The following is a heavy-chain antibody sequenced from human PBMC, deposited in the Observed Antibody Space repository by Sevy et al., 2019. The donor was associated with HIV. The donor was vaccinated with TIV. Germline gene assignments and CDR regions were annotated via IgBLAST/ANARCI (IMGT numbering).Heavy chain of an antibody. J-gene: IGHJ6*01. CDR2: ISSSSNYI. D-gene: IGHD2-15*01. CDR3: ARVVAYCSGGSCFPGYSYGMDV. V-gene: IGHV3-21*01. CDR1: GFTFSSYN. Sequence: GGSLRLSCAASGFTFSSYNMNWVRQAPGKGLEWVSSISSSSNYIYYADSMKGRFTISRDNAKNSLYLQMISLRAEDTAVYYCARVVAYCSGGSCFPGYSYGMDVWGQGTTVTVSA.